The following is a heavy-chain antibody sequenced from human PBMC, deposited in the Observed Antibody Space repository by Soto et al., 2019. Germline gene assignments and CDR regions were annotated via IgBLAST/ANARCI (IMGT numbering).Heavy chain of an antibody. CDR2: IIPIFGTA. Sequence: QVQLVQSGAEVKKPGSSVKVSCKASGGTFSSYAISWVRQAPGQGLEWMGGIIPIFGTANYAQKFQGRVTITADECTSTAYMELSSWRSEDTAVYYCARDRVSYYDSSGSRSFDYWGQGTLVTVSS. V-gene: IGHV1-69*01. D-gene: IGHD3-22*01. J-gene: IGHJ4*02. CDR1: GGTFSSYA. CDR3: ARDRVSYYDSSGSRSFDY.